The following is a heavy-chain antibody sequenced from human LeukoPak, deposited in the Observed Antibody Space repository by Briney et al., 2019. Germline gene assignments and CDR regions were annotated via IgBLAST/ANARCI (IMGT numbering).Heavy chain of an antibody. J-gene: IGHJ6*03. Sequence: PSETLSLTCTVSGGSISSGDYYWSWIRQPPWKGLEWIGYIYYSGSTYYNPSLKSRVTISVDTSKNQFSLKLSSVTAADTAVYYCARRRDGFKYYHYYYIDGWGKGTTVTVSS. V-gene: IGHV4-30-4*08. CDR3: ARRRDGFKYYHYYYIDG. D-gene: IGHD5-24*01. CDR1: GGSISSGDYY. CDR2: IYYSGST.